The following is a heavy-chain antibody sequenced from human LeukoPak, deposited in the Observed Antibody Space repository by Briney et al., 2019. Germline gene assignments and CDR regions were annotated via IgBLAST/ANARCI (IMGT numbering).Heavy chain of an antibody. J-gene: IGHJ3*02. CDR2: LWSADKNR. CDR1: GFRGLSSFSSFA. Sequence: PGKSLRLSCEASGFRGLSSFSSFAMHWVRQAPGKGLEWVAVLWSADKNRYHADSVKGRFTISRDNSKNTLYLQMNSLRAEDTAVYYCAKSRVDYGDYVGAFDIWGQGTMVTVSS. V-gene: IGHV3-33*06. CDR3: AKSRVDYGDYVGAFDI. D-gene: IGHD4-17*01.